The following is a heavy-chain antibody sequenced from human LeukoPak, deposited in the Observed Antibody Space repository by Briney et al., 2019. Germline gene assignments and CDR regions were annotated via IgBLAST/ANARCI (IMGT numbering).Heavy chain of an antibody. D-gene: IGHD2-15*01. J-gene: IGHJ4*02. Sequence: PGGSLRLSCAASGFTVSSNYMSWVRQAPGKGLEWVSVIYSGGSTYYADSVKGRFTISRDNSKNTLYLQMNSLRAEDTAVYYCARGLRCCSGGSCYPKYYFDYWGQGTLVTVSS. V-gene: IGHV3-53*01. CDR1: GFTVSSNY. CDR2: IYSGGST. CDR3: ARGLRCCSGGSCYPKYYFDY.